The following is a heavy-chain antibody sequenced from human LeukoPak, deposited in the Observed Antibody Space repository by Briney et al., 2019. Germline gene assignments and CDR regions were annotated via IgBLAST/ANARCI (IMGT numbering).Heavy chain of an antibody. CDR2: IYTSGST. CDR1: GGSISSYY. J-gene: IGHJ3*02. CDR3: ARDLIGLYGGNSGALNDAFDI. V-gene: IGHV4-4*07. D-gene: IGHD4-23*01. Sequence: SETLSLTCTVPGGSISSYYWSWIRQPAGKGLEWIGRIYTSGSTNYNPSLKSRVTMSVDTSKNQFSLKLSSVTAADTAVYYCARDLIGLYGGNSGALNDAFDIWGQGTMVTVSS.